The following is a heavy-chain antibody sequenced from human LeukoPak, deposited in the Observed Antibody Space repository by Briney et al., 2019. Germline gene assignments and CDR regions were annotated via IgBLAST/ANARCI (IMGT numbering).Heavy chain of an antibody. J-gene: IGHJ4*02. CDR2: ISSSSSSTI. CDR1: GFSFSSYS. V-gene: IGHV3-48*04. Sequence: GGSLRLSCAASGFSFSSYSMNWVRQAPGKGLEWVSYISSSSSSTIYYADSVKGRFTISRDNAKNSLYLQMNSLRAEDTAVYYCARDHNYYDSSGDNDYWGQGTLVTVSS. D-gene: IGHD3-22*01. CDR3: ARDHNYYDSSGDNDY.